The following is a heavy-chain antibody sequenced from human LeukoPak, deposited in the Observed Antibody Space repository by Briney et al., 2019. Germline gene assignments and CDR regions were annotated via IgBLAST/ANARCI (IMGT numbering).Heavy chain of an antibody. CDR2: IYYSGST. CDR1: GGSISSYY. CDR3: ARDTVTTYYYYMDV. J-gene: IGHJ6*03. D-gene: IGHD4-11*01. V-gene: IGHV4-59*01. Sequence: SETLSLTCTVSGGSISSYYWSWIRQPPGKGLEWIGYIYYSGSTNYNPSLKSRVTISVDTSKNQFSLKLSSVTAAATAVYYCARDTVTTYYYYMDVWGKGTTVTVSS.